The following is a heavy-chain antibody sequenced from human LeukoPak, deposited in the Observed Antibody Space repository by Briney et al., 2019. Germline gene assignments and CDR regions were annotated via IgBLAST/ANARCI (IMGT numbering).Heavy chain of an antibody. CDR2: ISSSSGYI. CDR3: AVPITAMVYSPYDY. Sequence: PGGSLRLSCAASGFTFSSYSMNWVRQAPGKGLEWVSSISSSSGYIYYADSVKGRFTISRDNAKNSLYLQMNSLRAEDTAVYYCAVPITAMVYSPYDYWGQGTLVTVSS. D-gene: IGHD5-18*01. CDR1: GFTFSSYS. V-gene: IGHV3-21*01. J-gene: IGHJ4*02.